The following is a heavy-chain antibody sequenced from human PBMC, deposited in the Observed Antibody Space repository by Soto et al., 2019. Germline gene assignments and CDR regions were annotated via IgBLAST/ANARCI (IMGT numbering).Heavy chain of an antibody. D-gene: IGHD5-18*01. J-gene: IGHJ4*02. CDR3: ARDHPHSYGVYYFDY. CDR2: MNPNSGNT. V-gene: IGHV1-8*01. Sequence: WVRQATGQGLEWMGWMNPNSGNTGYAQKFQGRVTMTRNTSISTAYMELSSLRSEDTAVYYCARDHPHSYGVYYFDYWGQGTPVTVSS.